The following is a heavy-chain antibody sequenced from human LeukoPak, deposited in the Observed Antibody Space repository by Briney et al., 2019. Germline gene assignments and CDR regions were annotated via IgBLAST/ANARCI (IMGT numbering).Heavy chain of an antibody. D-gene: IGHD7-27*01. CDR3: AKDRSWGLDY. V-gene: IGHV3-23*01. Sequence: SGGSLRLSCAASGFIFNSYGMSWVRQAPGKGLEWASALSGSGDTTYYADSVKGRFTISRDNSKNTLYLQMNSLRVEDTAIYYCAKDRSWGLDYWGQGTLVTVSS. J-gene: IGHJ4*02. CDR2: LSGSGDTT. CDR1: GFIFNSYG.